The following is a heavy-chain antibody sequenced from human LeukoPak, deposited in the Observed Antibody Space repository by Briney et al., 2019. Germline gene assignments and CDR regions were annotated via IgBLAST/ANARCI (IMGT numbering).Heavy chain of an antibody. CDR3: AREGIQWLAFDY. Sequence: PGGSLRLSCAASGFTFSSYWMSWVRQAPGKGLEWVANIKQDGSEKYYVDSVKGRFTISRDNAKNSLYLQMNGLRAEDTALYYCAREGIQWLAFDYWGQGTLVTVSS. V-gene: IGHV3-7*03. CDR1: GFTFSSYW. CDR2: IKQDGSEK. D-gene: IGHD6-19*01. J-gene: IGHJ4*02.